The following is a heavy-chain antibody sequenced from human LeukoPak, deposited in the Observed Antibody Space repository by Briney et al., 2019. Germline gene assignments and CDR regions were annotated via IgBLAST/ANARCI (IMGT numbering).Heavy chain of an antibody. V-gene: IGHV1-8*01. J-gene: IGHJ4*02. CDR2: MNPNSGNT. CDR1: GYTFTRYD. D-gene: IGHD4-23*01. CDR3: ARGGWGVVNRPVDY. Sequence: VASVKVSCKASGYTFTRYDINWVRQATEQGLEWMGWMNPNSGNTGYAQKFQGRVTMTRNTSISTAYRELSSLRSEDTAVDYCARGGWGVVNRPVDYWGQGTLVTVSS.